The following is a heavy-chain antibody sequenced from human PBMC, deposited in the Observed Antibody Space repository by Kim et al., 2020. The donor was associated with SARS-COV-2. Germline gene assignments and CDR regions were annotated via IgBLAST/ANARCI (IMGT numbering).Heavy chain of an antibody. J-gene: IGHJ6*02. D-gene: IGHD1-26*01. CDR2: IYPGDSDT. V-gene: IGHV5-51*01. CDR3: ARLRVGATRRNYYYGMDV. Sequence: GESLKISCKGSGYSFTSYWIGWVRQMPGKGLEWMGIIYPGDSDTRYSPSFQGQVTISADKSISTAYLQWSSLKASDTAMHYCARLRVGATRRNYYYGMDVWGQGATVTVSS. CDR1: GYSFTSYW.